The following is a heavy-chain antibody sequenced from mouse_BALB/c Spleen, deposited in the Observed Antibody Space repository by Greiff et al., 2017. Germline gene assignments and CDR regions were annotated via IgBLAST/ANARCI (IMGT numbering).Heavy chain of an antibody. CDR2: IDPYYGGT. Sequence: VQLQQSGAELVRPGSSVKISCKASGYAFSSYWMNWVKQSNGKSLEWIGNIDPYYGGTSYNQKFKGKATLTVDKSSSTAYMQLKSLTSEDSAVYYCARGTTVRRDYFDYWGQGTTLTVSS. J-gene: IGHJ2*01. CDR3: ARGTTVRRDYFDY. D-gene: IGHD1-1*01. V-gene: IGHV1-34*02. CDR1: GYAFSSYW.